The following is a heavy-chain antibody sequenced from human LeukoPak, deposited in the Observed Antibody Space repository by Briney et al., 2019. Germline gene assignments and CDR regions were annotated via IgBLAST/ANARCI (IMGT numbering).Heavy chain of an antibody. Sequence: GSLRLSCAASGFTLSRNDMHWVRQATGKGLEWVSAIGTAGDTYYPGSVKGRFTISRENAKNSLYLQMNSLRAGDTAMYYCARAGQERGSSLRYFDLWGRGTLVTVSS. V-gene: IGHV3-13*04. CDR3: ARAGQERGSSLRYFDL. J-gene: IGHJ2*01. D-gene: IGHD1-1*01. CDR2: IGTAGDT. CDR1: GFTLSRND.